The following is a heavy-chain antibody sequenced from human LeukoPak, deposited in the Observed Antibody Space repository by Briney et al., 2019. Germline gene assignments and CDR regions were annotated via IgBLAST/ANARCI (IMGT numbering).Heavy chain of an antibody. D-gene: IGHD6-19*01. CDR2: IYSGDSAT. CDR3: ARLYGYAKQWLDVSRPFYYYYMDV. J-gene: IGHJ6*03. V-gene: IGHV5-51*01. Sequence: GESLKISCKGSGYSSTTYWIGWVRQLAGKGLEWRGIIYSGDSATSYSQSLHGQITISADKSISTAYLQWSGLKASDTAMYDGARLYGYAKQWLDVSRPFYYYYMDVWGKGTTVTIAS. CDR1: GYSSTTYW.